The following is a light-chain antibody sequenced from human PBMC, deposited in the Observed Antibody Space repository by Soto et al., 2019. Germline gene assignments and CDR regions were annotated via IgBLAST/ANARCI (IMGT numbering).Light chain of an antibody. Sequence: QSALTQPASVSGSPGQSITISCTGTSSDVGGYNYVSWYQQHPGKAPKLMIYEVSNRPSGVSNRFSGSKSGNTASLTISGLQAEDEADYYCSSYTSSSTLRGVFGGGTNFTVL. CDR3: SSYTSSSTLRGV. J-gene: IGLJ2*01. V-gene: IGLV2-14*01. CDR1: SSDVGGYNY. CDR2: EVS.